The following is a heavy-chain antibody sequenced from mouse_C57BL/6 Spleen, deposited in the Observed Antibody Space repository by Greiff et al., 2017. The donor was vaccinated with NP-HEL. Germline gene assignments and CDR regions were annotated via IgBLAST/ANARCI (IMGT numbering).Heavy chain of an antibody. V-gene: IGHV1-81*01. Sequence: VQLQQSGAELARPGASVKLSCKASGYTFTSYGISWVKQRTGQGLEWIGEIYPRSGNTYYNEKFKGKATLTADKSSSTAYMELRSLTSEDSAVYFCARRDLLWYYYAMDYWGQGTSVTVSS. CDR2: IYPRSGNT. CDR3: ARRDLLWYYYAMDY. CDR1: GYTFTSYG. J-gene: IGHJ4*01. D-gene: IGHD2-1*01.